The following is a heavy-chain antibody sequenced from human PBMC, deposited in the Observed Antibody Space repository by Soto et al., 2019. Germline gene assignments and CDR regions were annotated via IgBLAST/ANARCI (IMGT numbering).Heavy chain of an antibody. D-gene: IGHD5-12*01. V-gene: IGHV3-23*01. CDR2: ITVGGAQK. J-gene: IGHJ4*02. Sequence: EVKLLESGGALVQPGGSLRLSCEASGFTFIDHDMSWVRQAPGKGLEWVSSITVGGAQKDYGQSVKGRFTISRDNSNDTVFLQMDSPQVEDTAIYYCARMPGGGWQRFFDYWGQGTVVTVSS. CDR3: ARMPGGGWQRFFDY. CDR1: GFTFIDHD.